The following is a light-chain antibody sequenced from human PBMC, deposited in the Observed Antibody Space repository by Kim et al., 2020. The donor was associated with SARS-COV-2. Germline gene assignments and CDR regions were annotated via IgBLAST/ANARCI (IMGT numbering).Light chain of an antibody. CDR2: GAS. V-gene: IGKV3-15*01. CDR3: QQYNDWPPYT. CDR1: EGVSSD. Sequence: VSPGERAALSCRASEGVSSDLAWYQQKPGQAPRLLIYGASTRATGIPARFSGSGSGTEFTLTISSLQSEDFAVYYCQQYNDWPPYTFGQGTKLEI. J-gene: IGKJ2*01.